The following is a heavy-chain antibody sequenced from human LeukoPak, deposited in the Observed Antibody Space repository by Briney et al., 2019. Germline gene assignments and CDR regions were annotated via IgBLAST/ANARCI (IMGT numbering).Heavy chain of an antibody. Sequence: GGSLRLSCTASGFTFSSYGMHWVRQAPGKGLEWVAFIRYDGSNKYYADSVKGRFTISRDNSKNTLYLQMNSLRAEDTAVHYCVVGSGYDYYYMDVWGKGTTVTISS. D-gene: IGHD2-15*01. CDR3: VVGSGYDYYYMDV. CDR2: IRYDGSNK. CDR1: GFTFSSYG. V-gene: IGHV3-30*02. J-gene: IGHJ6*03.